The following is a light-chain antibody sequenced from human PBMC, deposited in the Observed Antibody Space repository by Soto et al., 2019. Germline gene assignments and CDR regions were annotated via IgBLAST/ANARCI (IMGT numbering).Light chain of an antibody. Sequence: DTPMTHSPCSLSASVGHRVTITCRASQSISSYLNWYQQKPGKAPKLLIYAASSLQSGVPSRFSGSGSGTDFTLTISSLQPEDFASYYCQQSYSTPLTIGGGTKVEIK. CDR3: QQSYSTPLT. CDR1: QSISSY. V-gene: IGKV1-39*01. CDR2: AAS. J-gene: IGKJ4*01.